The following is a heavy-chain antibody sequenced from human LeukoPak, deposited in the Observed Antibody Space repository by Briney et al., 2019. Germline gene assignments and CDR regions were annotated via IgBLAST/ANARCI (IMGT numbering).Heavy chain of an antibody. D-gene: IGHD2-2*02. CDR1: GFTFDDYG. CDR3: ARGYCSSASCYTFDY. Sequence: GGSLRLSCAASGFTFDDYGMSWVRQAPGKGLEWVSGINGNGGSTGYADSVKGRFTISRDNAKNSLYLQMNSPRAEDTALYYCARGYCSSASCYTFDYWGQGTLVTVSS. CDR2: INGNGGST. V-gene: IGHV3-20*04. J-gene: IGHJ4*02.